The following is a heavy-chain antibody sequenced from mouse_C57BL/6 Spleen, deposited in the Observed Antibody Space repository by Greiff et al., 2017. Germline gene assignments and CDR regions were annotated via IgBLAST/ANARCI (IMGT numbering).Heavy chain of an antibody. CDR2: ISDGGSYT. J-gene: IGHJ1*03. CDR1: GFTFSSYA. CDR3: AREYYGSSYVGYFDV. V-gene: IGHV5-4*01. Sequence: EVMLVESGGGLVKPGGSLKLSCAASGFTFSSYAMSWVRQTPEKRLEWVATISDGGSYTYYPDNVKGRFTISRDNAKNNLYLQMSHLKSEDTAMYYCAREYYGSSYVGYFDVWGTGTTVTVSS. D-gene: IGHD1-1*01.